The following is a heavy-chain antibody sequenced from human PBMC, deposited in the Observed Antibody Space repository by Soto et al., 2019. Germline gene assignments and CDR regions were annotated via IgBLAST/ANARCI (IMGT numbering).Heavy chain of an antibody. CDR2: INHSGST. CDR1: GGSFSGYY. J-gene: IGHJ4*02. D-gene: IGHD3-10*01. Sequence: QVQLQQWGAGLLKPSETLSLTCAVYGGSFSGYYWSWIRQPPGKGLEWIGEINHSGSTNYNPSLKSRVTISVDTSKNQFSLKLSSVTAADTAVYYCARWVPPLGSLDYWGQGTLVTVSS. CDR3: ARWVPPLGSLDY. V-gene: IGHV4-34*01.